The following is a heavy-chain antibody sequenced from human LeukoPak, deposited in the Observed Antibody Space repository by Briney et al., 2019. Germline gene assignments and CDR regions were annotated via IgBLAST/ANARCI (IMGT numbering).Heavy chain of an antibody. V-gene: IGHV3-74*01. CDR2: INNDGSST. J-gene: IGHJ4*02. CDR1: GFTFSSYW. Sequence: GGSLRLSCAASGFTFSSYWMHWVRQAPGKGLVWVSRINNDGSSTSYADSVKGRFTISRDNAKNTLYLQMNSLRAEDTAVYYCVSSYCSGGSCYSPVGYFDYWGQGTLVTVSS. CDR3: VSSYCSGGSCYSPVGYFDY. D-gene: IGHD2-15*01.